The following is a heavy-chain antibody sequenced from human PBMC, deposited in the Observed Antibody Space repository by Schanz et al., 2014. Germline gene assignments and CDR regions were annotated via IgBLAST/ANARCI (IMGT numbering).Heavy chain of an antibody. CDR2: INTYNGDT. J-gene: IGHJ4*02. CDR1: GYTFTSNG. D-gene: IGHD6-6*01. CDR3: ARGGAYRSPSPVFYFDY. V-gene: IGHV1-18*04. Sequence: QVQLVQSGAEVKEPGASVKVSCKASGYTFTSNGITWVRQAPGQGLEWMGWINTYNGDTAYAQNMQGRVSMTRDTSTSTLQMELSSLRSEDTAVYYCARGGAYRSPSPVFYFDYWGQGTLVTVSS.